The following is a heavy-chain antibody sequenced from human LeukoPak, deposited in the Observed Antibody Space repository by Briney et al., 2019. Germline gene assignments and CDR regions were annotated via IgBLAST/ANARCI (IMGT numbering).Heavy chain of an antibody. CDR1: TGSIRGDGYY. Sequence: NASETLSLTCTVSTGSIRGDGYYWSWIRQHPGKGLEWLGHINSNGETHYNPSLKSRLTISVDTSKSQFSLELSSATAADTAVYYCARDRAVRGVIDYWGQGTLVTVSS. CDR3: ARDRAVRGVIDY. J-gene: IGHJ4*02. D-gene: IGHD3-10*01. V-gene: IGHV4-31*03. CDR2: INSNGET.